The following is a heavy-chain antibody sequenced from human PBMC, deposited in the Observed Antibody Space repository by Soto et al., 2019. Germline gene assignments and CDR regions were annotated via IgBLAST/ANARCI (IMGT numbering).Heavy chain of an antibody. CDR3: ANDYDDFAFDY. V-gene: IGHV4-39*01. J-gene: IGHJ4*02. Sequence: PSETLSLTCTVSGGSISSGDYYWGWIRQPPGKGLEWIGSLYYGGRSYYNPSLRGRVTISVDTSKNQFSLKLKSVTAADTAVYFCANDYDDFAFDYWGQGTRVTVSS. CDR1: GGSISSGDYY. CDR2: LYYGGRS. D-gene: IGHD4-17*01.